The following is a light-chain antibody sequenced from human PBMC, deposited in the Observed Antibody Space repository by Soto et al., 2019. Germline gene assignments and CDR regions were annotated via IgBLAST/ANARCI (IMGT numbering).Light chain of an antibody. J-gene: IGKJ1*01. Sequence: DILLTQSPCSLSASLGARVTLSCRASQGSRNYLGWYQQKPGKAPKCLIYAASRLHSGVPARFSGSGSGTEFTLTISSLQPEDFATYYCLQHNSYPLTFGQGTKVDIK. CDR2: AAS. V-gene: IGKV1-17*01. CDR3: LQHNSYPLT. CDR1: QGSRNY.